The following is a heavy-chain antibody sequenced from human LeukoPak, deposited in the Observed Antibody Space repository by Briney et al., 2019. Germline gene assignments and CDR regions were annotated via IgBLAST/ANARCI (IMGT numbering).Heavy chain of an antibody. CDR1: GGSISSSSYY. Sequence: PSETLSLTCTVSGGSISSSSYYWSWIRQPPGKGLEWIGYIYYSGSTNYNPSLKSRVTISVDTSKNQFSLKLSSVTAADTAVYYCARADYDYVWGSYRYSYYFDYWGQGTLVTVSS. J-gene: IGHJ4*02. D-gene: IGHD3-16*02. V-gene: IGHV4-61*01. CDR2: IYYSGST. CDR3: ARADYDYVWGSYRYSYYFDY.